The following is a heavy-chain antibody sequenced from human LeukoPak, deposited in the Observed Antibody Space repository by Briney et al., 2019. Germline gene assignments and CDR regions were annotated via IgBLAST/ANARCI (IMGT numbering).Heavy chain of an antibody. J-gene: IGHJ4*02. V-gene: IGHV3-23*01. CDR1: GFTVSSDY. CDR2: ISGGGGTT. CDR3: AKDREGLSSGYDLEYFDY. D-gene: IGHD5-12*01. Sequence: GGSLRLSCAAPGFTVSSDYMSWVRQAPGKGLEWVSAISGGGGTTYYADSVKGRFTISRDNSKNTLFLQMNSLRAEDTAVYYCAKDREGLSSGYDLEYFDYWGQGTLVTVSS.